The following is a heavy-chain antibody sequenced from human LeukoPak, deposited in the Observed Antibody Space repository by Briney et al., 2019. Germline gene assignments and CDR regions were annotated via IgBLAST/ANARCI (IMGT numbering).Heavy chain of an antibody. V-gene: IGHV4-61*01. Sequence: SETLSLTCTVSGGSVSSGSYYWSWIRQPPGKGLEWFGYIYYSGSTNYNPSLKSRVTISVDTSKNQFSLKLSSVTAADTAVYYCARDRVDGGFDYWGQGTLVTVSS. J-gene: IGHJ4*02. D-gene: IGHD3-10*01. CDR2: IYYSGST. CDR3: ARDRVDGGFDY. CDR1: GGSVSSGSYY.